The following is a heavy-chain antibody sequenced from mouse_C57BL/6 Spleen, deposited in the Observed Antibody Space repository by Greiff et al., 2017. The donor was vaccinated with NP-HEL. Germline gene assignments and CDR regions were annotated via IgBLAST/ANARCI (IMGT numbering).Heavy chain of an antibody. CDR1: GYTFTSYW. CDR2: IDPNSGGT. Sequence: QVQLQQPGAELVKPGASVKLSCKASGYTFTSYWMHWVKQRPGRGLEWIGRIDPNSGGTKYNEKFKSKATLTVDKPSSTAYMQLSSLTSEDSAVYYCARSRTFHDDYDMPFAYWGQGTLVTVSA. CDR3: ARSRTFHDDYDMPFAY. D-gene: IGHD2-4*01. J-gene: IGHJ3*01. V-gene: IGHV1-72*01.